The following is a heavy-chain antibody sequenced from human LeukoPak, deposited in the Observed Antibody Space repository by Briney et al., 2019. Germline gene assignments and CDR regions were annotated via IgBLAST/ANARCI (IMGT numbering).Heavy chain of an antibody. CDR1: GFTFSTSW. CDR3: ARGRGSN. V-gene: IGHV3-7*04. J-gene: IGHJ4*02. CDR2: TKQDGTES. Sequence: PGGSLRLSCAASGFTFSTSWMGWVRQVPGKGLEWVANTKQDGTESQYVDTVKGRFTISRDNTKNSLFLQMNSLTTEDTAVYYCARGRGSNWGQGVLVAVSS.